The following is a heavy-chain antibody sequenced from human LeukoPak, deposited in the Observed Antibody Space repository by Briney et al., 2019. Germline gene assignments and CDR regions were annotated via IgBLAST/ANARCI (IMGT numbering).Heavy chain of an antibody. CDR3: ARIWDGYSGSDY. V-gene: IGHV3-48*01. CDR1: GFTFNSYS. D-gene: IGHD1-26*01. CDR2: LSRSGSTI. J-gene: IGHJ4*02. Sequence: GGSLRLSCASSGFTFNSYSMKWVRQAPGKGLEWISYLSRSGSTIYYAASVKGRFTTSRDNAKNSLYLQMNSLRAEDTAVYYCARIWDGYSGSDYWGQGTLVTVSS.